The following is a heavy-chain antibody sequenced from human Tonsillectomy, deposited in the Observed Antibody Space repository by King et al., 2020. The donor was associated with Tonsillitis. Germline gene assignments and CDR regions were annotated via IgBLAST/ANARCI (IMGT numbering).Heavy chain of an antibody. V-gene: IGHV1-69*01. CDR1: GGTFSSYT. J-gene: IGHJ4*02. D-gene: IGHD3-22*01. Sequence: QLVQSGAEVKEPGSSVMVSCKASGGTFSSYTISWVRQAPGQGLEWMGGITPIFGTANYAQKFQGRVTITADESTSTAYMELSSLRSEDTAVYYCARATYYDSGLFDYWGQGTLVTVSS. CDR2: ITPIFGTA. CDR3: ARATYYDSGLFDY.